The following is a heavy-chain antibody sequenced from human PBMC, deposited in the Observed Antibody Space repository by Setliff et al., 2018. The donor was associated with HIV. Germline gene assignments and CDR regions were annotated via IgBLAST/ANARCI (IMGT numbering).Heavy chain of an antibody. CDR2: INPNNGGT. CDR3: ARDRGRGSSYGDDAFDV. D-gene: IGHD5-18*01. J-gene: IGHJ3*01. CDR1: GYTFTTYY. V-gene: IGHV1-2*04. Sequence: ASVKVSCKTSGYTFTTYYIHWVRQAPGQGLEWMGWINPNNGGTNYAQKFQGWVTMTRDTSISTAYMQLSRLRSDDTAVYYCARDRGRGSSYGDDAFDVWGQGTLVTVS.